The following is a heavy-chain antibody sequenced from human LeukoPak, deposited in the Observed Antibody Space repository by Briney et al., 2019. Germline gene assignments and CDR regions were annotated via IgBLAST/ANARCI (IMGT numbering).Heavy chain of an antibody. CDR1: GFTFTNYW. J-gene: IGHJ4*02. CDR3: ARDLGGYFDY. Sequence: GGFLRLSCAASGFTFTNYWMSWVRQAPGEGLEWVASIKFDGSERYYVDSVRGRFTISRDNTKNSLYLQMNSLGAEDTAVYYCARDLGGYFDYWGQGTLVTVSS. V-gene: IGHV3-7*01. D-gene: IGHD3-16*01. CDR2: IKFDGSER.